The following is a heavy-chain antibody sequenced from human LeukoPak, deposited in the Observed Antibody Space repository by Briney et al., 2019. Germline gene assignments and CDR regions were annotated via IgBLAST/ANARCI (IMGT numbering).Heavy chain of an antibody. Sequence: GSLRLSCAASGFTFSSYAVCCVRQAPGKGLEWVSAISGSGGSTYYADSVKGRFTISRDNSKNTLYLQMNSLRAEDTAVYYCANPDYGDLLDAFDIWGQGTMVTVSS. CDR2: ISGSGGST. CDR1: GFTFSSYA. J-gene: IGHJ3*02. D-gene: IGHD4-17*01. CDR3: ANPDYGDLLDAFDI. V-gene: IGHV3-23*01.